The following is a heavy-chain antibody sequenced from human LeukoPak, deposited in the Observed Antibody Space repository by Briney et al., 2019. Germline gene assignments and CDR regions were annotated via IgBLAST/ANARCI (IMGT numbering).Heavy chain of an antibody. D-gene: IGHD3-10*01. CDR2: INTNTGNP. CDR3: ARENLWFGELGWIDP. Sequence: ASVKVSCKASGYTFTTYAMNGVRQAPGQGLEWMGWINTNTGNPTYAQGFTGRFVFSLDTSVTTAYLQISRLKADDTAVYYCARENLWFGELGWIDPWGQGTLVTVSS. V-gene: IGHV7-4-1*02. CDR1: GYTFTTYA. J-gene: IGHJ5*02.